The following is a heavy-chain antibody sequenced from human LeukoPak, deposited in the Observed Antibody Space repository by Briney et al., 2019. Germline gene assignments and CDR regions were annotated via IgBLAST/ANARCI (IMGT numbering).Heavy chain of an antibody. Sequence: SETLSLTXAVYGGSFSGYYWSWIRQPPGKGLEWIGEINHSGSTNYNPSLKSRVTISVDTSKNQFSLKLSSVTAADTAVYYCARGRRYCSSTSCRPAAYYYYYMDVWGKGTTVTVSS. D-gene: IGHD2-2*01. V-gene: IGHV4-34*01. CDR1: GGSFSGYY. CDR2: INHSGST. CDR3: ARGRRYCSSTSCRPAAYYYYYMDV. J-gene: IGHJ6*03.